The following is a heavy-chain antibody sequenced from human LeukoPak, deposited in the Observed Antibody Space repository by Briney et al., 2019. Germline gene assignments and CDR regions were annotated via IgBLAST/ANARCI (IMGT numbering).Heavy chain of an antibody. D-gene: IGHD3-3*01. J-gene: IGHJ6*03. CDR1: GGSFSGYY. V-gene: IGHV4-34*01. CDR2: INHSGST. Sequence: SETLSLTCAVYGGSFSGYYWSWIRQPPGKGLEWIGEINHSGSTNYNPSLKSRVTISVDTSKNQFSLKLSSVTAADTAVYYCARGRSGYKLNDYYYMDVWGKGTTVTVSS. CDR3: ARGRSGYKLNDYYYMDV.